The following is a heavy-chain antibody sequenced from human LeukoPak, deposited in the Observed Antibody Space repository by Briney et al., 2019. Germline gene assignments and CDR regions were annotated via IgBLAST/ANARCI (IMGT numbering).Heavy chain of an antibody. Sequence: GASVKVSCKASGGTFSSYAISWVRQAPGQGLEWMGWISAYNGNTNYAQKLQGRVTMTTDTSTSTAYMELRSLRSDDTAVYYCARAPILVVVTGDYFDYWGQGTLVTVSS. CDR1: GGTFSSYA. CDR3: ARAPILVVVTGDYFDY. D-gene: IGHD3-22*01. J-gene: IGHJ4*02. CDR2: ISAYNGNT. V-gene: IGHV1-18*01.